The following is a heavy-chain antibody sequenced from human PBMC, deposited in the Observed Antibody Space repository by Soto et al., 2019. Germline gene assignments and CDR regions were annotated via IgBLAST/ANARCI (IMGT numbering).Heavy chain of an antibody. D-gene: IGHD2-15*01. J-gene: IGHJ6*03. CDR2: FDPEDGET. V-gene: IGHV1-24*01. Sequence: ASVKVSCKVSGYTLTELSMHWVRQAPGKGLEWMGGFDPEDGETIYAQKFQGRVTMTEDTSTDTAYMELSSLRSEDTAVYYCATTVRNVVVVAATRGHYYYMGVWGKGTTVTVSS. CDR3: ATTVRNVVVVAATRGHYYYMGV. CDR1: GYTLTELS.